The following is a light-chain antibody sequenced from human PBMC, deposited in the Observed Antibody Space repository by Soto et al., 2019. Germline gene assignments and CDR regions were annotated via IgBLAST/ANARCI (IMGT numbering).Light chain of an antibody. CDR1: QSISSY. CDR3: QQRSNWPRIT. V-gene: IGKV1-39*01. Sequence: DIQMTQSPSSLSASVGDRVTITCRASQSISSYLNWYQQKPGKAPKLLIYAASSLQSGVPSRFSGSGSGTDFTLTISNLEPEDFAVYYCQQRSNWPRITFGQGTRLEIK. CDR2: AAS. J-gene: IGKJ5*01.